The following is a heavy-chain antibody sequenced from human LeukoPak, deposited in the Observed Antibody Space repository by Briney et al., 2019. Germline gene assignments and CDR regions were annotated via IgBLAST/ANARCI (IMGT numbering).Heavy chain of an antibody. Sequence: PSETLSLTCTVSGDSFSRNTYSWGWIRQPPGKGLEWIGSIYYTGRTFYNPSLKSRVTISVDTSKNQFSLKLSSVTAADTALYYCARAVGATRGWFDPWGQGTLVTVSS. CDR1: GDSFSRNTYS. CDR2: IYYTGRT. J-gene: IGHJ5*02. D-gene: IGHD1-26*01. V-gene: IGHV4-39*01. CDR3: ARAVGATRGWFDP.